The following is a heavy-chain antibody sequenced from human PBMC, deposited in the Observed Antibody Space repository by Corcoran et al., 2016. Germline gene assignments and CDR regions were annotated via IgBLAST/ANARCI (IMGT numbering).Heavy chain of an antibody. CDR3: ARGDPAGMNWFDP. D-gene: IGHD3-10*01. CDR1: GYTFTNYG. CDR2: ISGNNGNT. V-gene: IGHV1-18*01. Sequence: QIQLVQSGAEVKTPGASVKVSCKASGYTFTNYGIYWVRQAPGQGLEWRGWISGNNGNTKYAQKIQGRVTMTTDTSTTTAYMELRSLRSDDTAVYYCARGDPAGMNWFDPWGQGTLVTVSS. J-gene: IGHJ5*02.